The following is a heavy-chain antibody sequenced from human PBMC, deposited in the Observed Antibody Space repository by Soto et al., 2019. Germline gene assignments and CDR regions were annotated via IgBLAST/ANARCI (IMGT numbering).Heavy chain of an antibody. V-gene: IGHV4-30-4*01. CDR3: ARASSFPSYYYGSGRIYYFDY. CDR2: IYYSGST. D-gene: IGHD3-10*01. CDR1: GGSISSGDYY. Sequence: QVQLQESGPGLVKPSQTLSLTCTVSGGSISSGDYYWSWIRQPPGKGLEWIGYIYYSGSTYYNPSLKSRVTISVDPSKNQFSLKLSSVTAADPAVYYCARASSFPSYYYGSGRIYYFDYWGQGTLVTVSS. J-gene: IGHJ4*02.